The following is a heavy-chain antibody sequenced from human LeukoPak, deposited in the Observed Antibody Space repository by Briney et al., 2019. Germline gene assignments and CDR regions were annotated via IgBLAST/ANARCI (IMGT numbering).Heavy chain of an antibody. CDR1: GVSISSGGYS. CDR3: ARGGDSSGYYYPIDY. Sequence: PSQTLSLTCAVSGVSISSGGYSWSRIRQPPGKGLEWIGYIYHSGSTYYNPSLKSRVTISVDRSKNQFSLKLSSVTAADTAVYYCARGGDSSGYYYPIDYWGQGTLVTVSS. V-gene: IGHV4-30-2*01. CDR2: IYHSGST. J-gene: IGHJ4*02. D-gene: IGHD3-22*01.